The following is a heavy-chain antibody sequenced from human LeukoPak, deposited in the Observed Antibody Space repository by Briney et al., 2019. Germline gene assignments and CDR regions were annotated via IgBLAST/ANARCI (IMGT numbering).Heavy chain of an antibody. CDR2: TYYSGST. J-gene: IGHJ4*02. Sequence: SETLSLTCTVSGGSVSSGSYYWSWIRQPPGKGLEWIGYTYYSGSTNYNPSLKSRVTISVDTSKNQFSLKLSSVTAADTAVYYCARQITIFGAWSFDYWGQGTLVTVSS. CDR3: ARQITIFGAWSFDY. CDR1: GGSVSSGSYY. D-gene: IGHD3-3*01. V-gene: IGHV4-61*01.